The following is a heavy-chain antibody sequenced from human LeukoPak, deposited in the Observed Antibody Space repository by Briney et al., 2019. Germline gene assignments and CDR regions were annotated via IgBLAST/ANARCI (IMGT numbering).Heavy chain of an antibody. CDR3: AKVVTGTTDYFDY. CDR2: ISGDGGST. J-gene: IGHJ4*02. D-gene: IGHD1-7*01. CDR1: GFTFDDYA. Sequence: GGSLSLSCAASGFTFDDYAMHWVRQAPGQGLEWVSLISGDGGSTYYADSVKGRFTISRDNSKNSLYLQMNSLRTEDTALYYCAKVVTGTTDYFDYWGQGTLVTVSS. V-gene: IGHV3-43*02.